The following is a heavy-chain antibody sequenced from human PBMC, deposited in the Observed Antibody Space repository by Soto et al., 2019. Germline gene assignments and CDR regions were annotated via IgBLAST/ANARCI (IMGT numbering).Heavy chain of an antibody. CDR1: GGTFSSYA. J-gene: IGHJ4*02. Sequence: GASVKVSCKGTGGTFSSYAISWVRQAPGQGLEWMGGIIPIFGTANYAQKFQGRVTITADESTSTAYMELSSLRSEDTAVYYCARGHIHYGDYVAFDYWGQGTLVTVSS. D-gene: IGHD4-17*01. CDR3: ARGHIHYGDYVAFDY. CDR2: IIPIFGTA. V-gene: IGHV1-69*13.